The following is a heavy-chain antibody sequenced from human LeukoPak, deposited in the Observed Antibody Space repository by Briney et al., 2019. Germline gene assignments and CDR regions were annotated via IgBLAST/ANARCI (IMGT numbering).Heavy chain of an antibody. CDR3: ARSTGWFGQGYFDY. CDR1: GFTFSSYW. V-gene: IGHV3-74*01. J-gene: IGHJ4*02. CDR2: INSDGSST. Sequence: GGSLRLSCAASGFTFSSYWMHWVRQAPGKGLVWVSRINSDGSSTSYADSVKGRSTISRDNAKNTLYLQMNSLRAEDTAVYYCARSTGWFGQGYFDYWGQGTLVTVSS. D-gene: IGHD3-10*01.